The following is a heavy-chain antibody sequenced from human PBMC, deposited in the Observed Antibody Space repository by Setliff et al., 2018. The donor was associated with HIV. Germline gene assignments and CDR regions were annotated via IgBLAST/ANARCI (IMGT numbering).Heavy chain of an antibody. D-gene: IGHD2-21*02. CDR2: ISSSSSTI. Sequence: GGSLRLSCAASGFTFSSYSMNWVRQAPGKGLEWVSYISSSSSTIYYADSVKGRFTISRDNSKNTLYLQMNSLRAEDTAVYYCAKGGDSHYWGQGTLVTVSS. V-gene: IGHV3-48*01. CDR3: AKGGDSHY. J-gene: IGHJ4*02. CDR1: GFTFSSYS.